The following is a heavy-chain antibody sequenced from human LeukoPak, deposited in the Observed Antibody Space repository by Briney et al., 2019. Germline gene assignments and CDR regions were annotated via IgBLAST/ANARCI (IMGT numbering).Heavy chain of an antibody. J-gene: IGHJ4*02. CDR3: AGRAEVRAYYFDY. CDR2: IYYSGST. V-gene: IGHV4-30-4*08. CDR1: GGSISSGDYY. D-gene: IGHD2-2*01. Sequence: SQTLSLTCTVSGGSISSGDYYWSWIRQPPGKGLEWIGYIYYSGSTYYNPSLKSRVTISVDTSKNQFSLKLSSVTAADTAVYHCAGRAEVRAYYFDYWGQGTLVTVSS.